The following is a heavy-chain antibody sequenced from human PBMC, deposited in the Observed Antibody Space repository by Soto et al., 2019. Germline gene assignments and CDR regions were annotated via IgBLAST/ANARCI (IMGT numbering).Heavy chain of an antibody. CDR1: GGSVSRGSYY. D-gene: IGHD6-13*01. J-gene: IGHJ4*02. CDR2: IYYSGST. CDR3: ARAIDAAGNIDY. Sequence: SETLSLTCTVSGGSVSRGSYYGSWIRQPPGKGLEWIGYIYYSGSTNYNPSLKSRVTISVDTSKNQFSLKLSSVTAADTAVYYCARAIDAAGNIDYWGQGTLVTVSS. V-gene: IGHV4-61*01.